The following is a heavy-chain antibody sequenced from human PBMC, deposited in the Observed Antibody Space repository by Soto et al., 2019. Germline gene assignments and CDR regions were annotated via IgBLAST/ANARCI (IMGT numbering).Heavy chain of an antibody. D-gene: IGHD1-7*01. CDR1: GGSISSYY. CDR3: ASTPITGTTGLFDY. J-gene: IGHJ4*02. V-gene: IGHV4-59*01. CDR2: IYYSGST. Sequence: PWETLSLTCTVSGGSISSYYWSWIRQPPGKGLEWIGYIYYSGSTNYNPSLKSRVTISVDTSKNQFSLKLSSVTAADTAVYYCASTPITGTTGLFDYWGQGTLVTVSS.